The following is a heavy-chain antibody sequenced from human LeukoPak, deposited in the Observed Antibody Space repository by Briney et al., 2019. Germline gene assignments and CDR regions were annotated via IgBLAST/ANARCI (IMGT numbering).Heavy chain of an antibody. CDR2: INPSGGST. CDR1: VHSLTSYS. J-gene: IGHJ4*02. Sequence: GASVKVSCKAYVHSLTSYSMHCVRQVPGQGLEWMGLINPSGGSTSYAQKFQGRVTMTRETSTSTVYMEVTSLRSEDTAVHYCARGFDGLRLKGQYFDYWGRGTLVTVSS. V-gene: IGHV1-46*01. CDR3: ARGFDGLRLKGQYFDY. D-gene: IGHD5/OR15-5a*01.